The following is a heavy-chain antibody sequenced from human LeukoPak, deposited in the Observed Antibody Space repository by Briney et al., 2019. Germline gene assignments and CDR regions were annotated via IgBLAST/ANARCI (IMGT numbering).Heavy chain of an antibody. Sequence: SETLSLTCTVSGGSISSYYWSWIRQPPGKGLEWIGYIYYSGSIKYNPSLKSRVTISVDTSKNQFSLKLSSVTAADTAVYYCARADYGDYGFDVYYYYYMDVWGKGTTVTVSS. CDR2: IYYSGSI. D-gene: IGHD4-17*01. CDR1: GGSISSYY. CDR3: ARADYGDYGFDVYYYYYMDV. J-gene: IGHJ6*03. V-gene: IGHV4-59*01.